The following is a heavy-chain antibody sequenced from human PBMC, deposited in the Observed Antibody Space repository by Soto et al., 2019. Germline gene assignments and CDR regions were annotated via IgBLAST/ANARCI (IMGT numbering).Heavy chain of an antibody. D-gene: IGHD2-21*01. CDR1: GFTCSSYC. CDR2: ISYDGSNK. V-gene: IGHV3-30*18. J-gene: IGHJ6*02. Sequence: PGGSLRLSCAASGFTCSSYCMHWVRQAPGKGLEWVAVISYDGSNKYYADSVKGRFTISRDNSKNTLYLQMNSLRAEDTAVYYCAKDLAYEGPYGMDVWGQGTTVTVSS. CDR3: AKDLAYEGPYGMDV.